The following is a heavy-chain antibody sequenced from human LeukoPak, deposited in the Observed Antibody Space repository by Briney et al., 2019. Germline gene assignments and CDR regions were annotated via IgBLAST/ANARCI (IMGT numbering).Heavy chain of an antibody. CDR1: GFTFSSYG. J-gene: IGHJ6*02. D-gene: IGHD3-22*01. V-gene: IGHV3-33*01. CDR3: ARKKGRNYYDSSGYYRYYYYGMDV. CDR2: IWYDGSNK. Sequence: PGGSLRLSCAASGFTFSSYGMHWVRQAPGKGLEWVAVIWYDGSNKYYADSVKGRFTISRDNSKNTLYLQMNSLRAEDTAVYYCARKKGRNYYDSSGYYRYYYYGMDVWGQGTTVTVSS.